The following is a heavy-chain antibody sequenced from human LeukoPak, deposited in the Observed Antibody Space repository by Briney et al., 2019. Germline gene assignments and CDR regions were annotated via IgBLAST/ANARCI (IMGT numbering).Heavy chain of an antibody. J-gene: IGHJ6*02. CDR1: GGSISSYY. D-gene: IGHD3-16*01. Sequence: SEILSLTCTVSGGSISSYYWSWIRQPPGKGLEWIGYIYYSGSTNYNPSLKSRVTISVDTSKNQFSLKLSSVTAADTAVYYCARHVMSLNYYYGMDVWGQGTTVTVSS. CDR3: ARHVMSLNYYYGMDV. CDR2: IYYSGST. V-gene: IGHV4-59*08.